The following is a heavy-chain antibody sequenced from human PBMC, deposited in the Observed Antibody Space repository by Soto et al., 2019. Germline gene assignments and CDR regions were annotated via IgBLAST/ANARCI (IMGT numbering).Heavy chain of an antibody. CDR2: INPGDSEI. Sequence: GESLKISCKTSGYSFTTYWLGWVRQMPGKGLEWMGIINPGDSEIRYSPSFQGRVTISADRSINTAYLQWSSLEASDTAIYYCARHEQFYYQFYGMDVWGQGTTVTVSS. V-gene: IGHV5-51*01. CDR1: GYSFTTYW. CDR3: ARHEQFYYQFYGMDV. D-gene: IGHD4-4*01. J-gene: IGHJ6*02.